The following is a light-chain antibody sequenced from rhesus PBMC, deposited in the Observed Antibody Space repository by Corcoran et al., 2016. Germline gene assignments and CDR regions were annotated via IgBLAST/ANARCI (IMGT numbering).Light chain of an antibody. Sequence: EIVMTQSPATLSLSPGETATISCRTSQSVSSYLAWYQQKPGQAPRLLIYGASSRATGIPDRLSGSGSGTDFTLTISSLEPEEFAVYYCQWTSKLWTFGQGTKVEIK. CDR2: GAS. CDR3: QWTSKLWT. CDR1: QSVSSY. J-gene: IGKJ1*01. V-gene: IGKV3-31*02.